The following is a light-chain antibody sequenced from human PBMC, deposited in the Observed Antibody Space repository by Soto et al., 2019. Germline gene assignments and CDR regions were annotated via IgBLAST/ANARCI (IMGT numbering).Light chain of an antibody. CDR3: QQHGSSPT. Sequence: EIVLTQSPGTLSLSPGERATLSCRASQSVSSSYLAWYQQKPGQAPRLLIYGASSRATGIPDRFSGSGSGTHFTLTISRLEPEDFSVYYCQQHGSSPTFGPGTKVDIK. V-gene: IGKV3-20*01. CDR1: QSVSSSY. J-gene: IGKJ3*01. CDR2: GAS.